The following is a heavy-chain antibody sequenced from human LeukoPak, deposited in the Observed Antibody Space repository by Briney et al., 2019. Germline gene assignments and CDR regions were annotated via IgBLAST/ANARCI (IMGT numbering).Heavy chain of an antibody. V-gene: IGHV4-39*07. CDR2: IYYSGST. CDR3: ARFDYGGNSGFDY. J-gene: IGHJ4*02. CDR1: GGSISSSSYF. Sequence: SETLSLTCTVSGGSISSSSYFWGWIRQPPGKGLEWIGTIYYSGSTYYNPSLKSRVTISVDTSKNQFSLKLSSVTAADTAVYYCARFDYGGNSGFDYWGQGTLVTVSS. D-gene: IGHD4-23*01.